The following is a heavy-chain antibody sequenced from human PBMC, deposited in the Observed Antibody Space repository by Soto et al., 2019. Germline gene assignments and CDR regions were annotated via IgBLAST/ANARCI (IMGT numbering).Heavy chain of an antibody. D-gene: IGHD3-22*01. J-gene: IGHJ3*02. CDR2: IYPGDSDT. Sequence: GESQKISCKGSGYSFTSYWIGWVRQMPGKGLEWMWIIYPGDSDTRYSPSFQGQVTISADKSISTAYLQWSSLKSSDTAMYYCARHTTYYYDSSGYDAFDIWGQGTMVTVSS. CDR3: ARHTTYYYDSSGYDAFDI. V-gene: IGHV5-51*01. CDR1: GYSFTSYW.